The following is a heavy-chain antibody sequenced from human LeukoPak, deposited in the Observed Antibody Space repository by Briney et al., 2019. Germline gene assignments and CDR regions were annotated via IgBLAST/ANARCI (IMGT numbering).Heavy chain of an antibody. CDR1: GYTFTSYG. D-gene: IGHD1-26*01. V-gene: IGHV1-18*01. CDR2: ISAYNGNT. J-gene: IGHJ4*02. Sequence: ASVKVSCKASGYTFTSYGISWVRQAPGQGLEWMGWISAYNGNTSYAQKLQGRVTMTTDTSTSTAYMELRSLRSDDTAVYYCARDLASSSWFSGSYYAFDYWGQGTLVTVSS. CDR3: ARDLASSSWFSGSYYAFDY.